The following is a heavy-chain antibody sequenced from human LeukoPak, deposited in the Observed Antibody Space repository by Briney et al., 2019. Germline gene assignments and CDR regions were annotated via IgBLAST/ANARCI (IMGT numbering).Heavy chain of an antibody. V-gene: IGHV4-61*02. D-gene: IGHD4-17*01. CDR2: VYTSGST. J-gene: IGHJ4*02. CDR3: ARDSDYGDYVDY. CDR1: GGSISSGSHY. Sequence: SQTLSLTCTVSGGSISSGSHYCSWIRQPAGKALEWIGRVYTSGSTDYNPSLKSRVAISVDTSKNQFSLKLSSVTAADTAVYYGARDSDYGDYVDYWGQGTLVTVSS.